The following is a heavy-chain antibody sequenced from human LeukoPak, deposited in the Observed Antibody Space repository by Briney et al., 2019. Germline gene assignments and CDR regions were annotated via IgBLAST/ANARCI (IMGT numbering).Heavy chain of an antibody. CDR2: IYFTGST. J-gene: IGHJ5*02. CDR3: ARGPLGAPAGTWFDP. Sequence: SETLSFTCSVADGSISGYYWSWIRQPPGKRLEWIGYIYFTGSTNYNPSLKSRVTISLDTPKSQFSLKLSSVTAADTAVYYCARGPLGAPAGTWFDPWGQGTLVTVSS. D-gene: IGHD1-26*01. CDR1: DGSISGYY. V-gene: IGHV4-59*01.